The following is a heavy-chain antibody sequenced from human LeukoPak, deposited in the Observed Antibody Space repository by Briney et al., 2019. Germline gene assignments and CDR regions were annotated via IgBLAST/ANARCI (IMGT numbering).Heavy chain of an antibody. D-gene: IGHD3-22*01. CDR1: GFTFSSYW. CDR2: IKQEGSEK. J-gene: IGHJ3*02. V-gene: IGHV3-7*01. CDR3: ARRAGITMIVVGVQDAFDI. Sequence: GGSLRLSCAASGFTFSSYWMSWVRQAPGKGLEWVANIKQEGSEKYYVDSVKGRFTISRDNAKNSLYLQMNSLRAEDTAVYYCARRAGITMIVVGVQDAFDIWGQGTMVTVSS.